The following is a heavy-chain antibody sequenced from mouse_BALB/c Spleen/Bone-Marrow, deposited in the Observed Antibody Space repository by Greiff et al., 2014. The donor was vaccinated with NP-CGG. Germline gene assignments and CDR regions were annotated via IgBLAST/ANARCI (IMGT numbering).Heavy chain of an antibody. Sequence: DVHLVESGAGLVKPGGTLKLSCAASGFTFSSYAMYWVRQSPEKRLEWVAEISSGGSYTYYPDTVTGRSTISRDNAKNTLYLEMSSLRSEDTAMYYCACEGYDGQMDYWGQGTSVTVSS. V-gene: IGHV5-9-4*01. D-gene: IGHD2-2*01. CDR3: ACEGYDGQMDY. J-gene: IGHJ4*01. CDR2: ISSGGSYT. CDR1: GFTFSSYA.